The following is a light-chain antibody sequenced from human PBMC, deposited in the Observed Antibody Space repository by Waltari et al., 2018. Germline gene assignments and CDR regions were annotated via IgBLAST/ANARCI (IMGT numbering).Light chain of an antibody. J-gene: IGKJ1*01. CDR2: DSS. Sequence: EVVLTQSPGTLSLSPGESATLSCRTSAGVRRALIWYQQKPGQAPRLLIYDSSTQATGVPDRFSGSGFGTDFSLTISRLEPEDFAVYYCQHNVRLPVTFGQGTRVEIK. V-gene: IGKV3-20*01. CDR1: AGVRRA. CDR3: QHNVRLPVT.